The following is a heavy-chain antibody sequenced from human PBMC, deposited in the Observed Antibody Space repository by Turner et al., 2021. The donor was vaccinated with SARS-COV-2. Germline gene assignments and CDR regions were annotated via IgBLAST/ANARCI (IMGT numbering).Heavy chain of an antibody. CDR2: VSYTGIA. Sequence: QVQLQESGPRLVKPSETLSLTCTVSIGSISPCYWSWIRKPPGAGLQWTGHVSYTGIAHYNPSLQSRLARSLDTSNHQFSLRRNSVTAADAADYYCARRYAYGSQYYFDFWGRGTLVTVSS. J-gene: IGHJ4*02. CDR3: ARRYAYGSQYYFDF. CDR1: IGSISPCY. D-gene: IGHD3-10*01. V-gene: IGHV4-59*08.